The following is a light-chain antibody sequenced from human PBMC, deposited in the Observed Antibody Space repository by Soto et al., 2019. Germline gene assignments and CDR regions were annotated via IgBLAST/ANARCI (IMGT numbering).Light chain of an antibody. V-gene: IGKV4-1*01. J-gene: IGKJ1*01. Sequence: DIVMTQSPDSLTVSLGGRATINCRSSQSVLYSSNNKNYLAWYQQKAGQPPRLLINWASTRDSGVPDRFSGSGSGTDSTLTISSLQAEDFAVYYCQQYYNWPPWTFGLGTKVDIK. CDR2: WAS. CDR3: QQYYNWPPWT. CDR1: QSVLYSSNNKNY.